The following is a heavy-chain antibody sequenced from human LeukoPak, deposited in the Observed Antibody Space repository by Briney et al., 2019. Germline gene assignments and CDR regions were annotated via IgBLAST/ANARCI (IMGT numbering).Heavy chain of an antibody. V-gene: IGHV1-2*02. D-gene: IGHD6-6*01. J-gene: IGHJ5*02. CDR1: GYSFTDYY. CDR2: INLNSGGT. Sequence: ASVTVSRKASGYSFTDYYMHWVRQAPGQGLEWMGWINLNSGGTNFAHKFQGRGAITRDTSNSTAYMELGSLRSDGKAAAFCARSRWQLVLFIDAWGQGTLVTVSS. CDR3: ARSRWQLVLFIDA.